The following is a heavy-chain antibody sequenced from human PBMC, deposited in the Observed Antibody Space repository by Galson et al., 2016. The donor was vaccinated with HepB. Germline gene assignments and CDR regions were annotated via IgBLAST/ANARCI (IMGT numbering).Heavy chain of an antibody. CDR3: AKDLERYGGNSAAYYYYGMDV. V-gene: IGHV3-30*18. CDR1: GFTFKISG. Sequence: SLRLSCAAPGFTFKISGMHWVRQAPGKGREWVAVISSAGTYTSYGDPVTGRFTISRDNSKNTLYLQMNSLTPEDTATYYCAKDLERYGGNSAAYYYYGMDVWGQGTTVTVSS. D-gene: IGHD4-23*01. CDR2: ISSAGTYT. J-gene: IGHJ6*02.